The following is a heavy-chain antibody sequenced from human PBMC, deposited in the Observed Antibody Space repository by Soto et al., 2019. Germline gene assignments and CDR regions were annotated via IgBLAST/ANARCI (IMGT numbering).Heavy chain of an antibody. J-gene: IGHJ6*02. CDR1: GEAVGSGQSY. D-gene: IGHD3-10*01. CDR2: TFVTGAT. V-gene: IGHV4-61*01. Sequence: QVQLQESGPGLVKPSETLSLICFVSGEAVGSGQSYWNWIRQAPGKGLEWIGHTFVTGATKYSASLKSRVTMSVVTSKSQISLNLTSVTAADSATYFCARERADSAGSSLGRRMDVWGQGTTVTVAS. CDR3: ARERADSAGSSLGRRMDV.